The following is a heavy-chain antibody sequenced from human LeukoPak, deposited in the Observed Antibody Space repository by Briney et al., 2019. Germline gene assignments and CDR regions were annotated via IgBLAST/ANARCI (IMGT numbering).Heavy chain of an antibody. CDR2: INHSGST. CDR1: GGSFSGYY. CDR3: ARGKLIRYFDWLSRQFDY. J-gene: IGHJ4*02. Sequence: SETLSLTCAVYGGSFSGYYWSWIRQPPGKGLEWIGEINHSGSTNYNPSLKSRVTISVDTSKNQFSQKLSSVTAADTAVYYCARGKLIRYFDWLSRQFDYWGQGTLVTVSS. V-gene: IGHV4-34*01. D-gene: IGHD3-9*01.